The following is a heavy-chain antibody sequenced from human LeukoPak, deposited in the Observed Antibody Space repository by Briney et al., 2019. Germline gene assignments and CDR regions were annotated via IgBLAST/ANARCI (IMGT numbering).Heavy chain of an antibody. V-gene: IGHV1-18*01. Sequence: ASVKVSCKASGYTFTSYGISWVRQAPGQGLEWMGWISAYNGNTNYAQKLQGRVTMTTDTSTSTAYMELRSLRSDDTAVYYCARAFGCSGGSCDKTLDYWGQGTLVTVSS. D-gene: IGHD2-15*01. CDR1: GYTFTSYG. J-gene: IGHJ4*02. CDR3: ARAFGCSGGSCDKTLDY. CDR2: ISAYNGNT.